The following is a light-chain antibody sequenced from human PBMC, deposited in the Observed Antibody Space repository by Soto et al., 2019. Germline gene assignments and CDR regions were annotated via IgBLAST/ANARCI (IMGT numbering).Light chain of an antibody. CDR3: AAWDDSLGGSYV. Sequence: QSVLTQPPSASGTPGQRVTISCSGSSSNIGSNSVYWYQQLPGTAPKLLIYRNNQRPSGVPDRFSGSKSGTSASLAISGLRSEDEADYYCAAWDDSLGGSYVFGTGTKLTVL. J-gene: IGLJ1*01. CDR1: SSNIGSNS. V-gene: IGLV1-47*01. CDR2: RNN.